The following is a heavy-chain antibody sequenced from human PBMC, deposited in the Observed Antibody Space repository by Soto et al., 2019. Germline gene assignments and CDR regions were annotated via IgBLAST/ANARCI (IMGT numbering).Heavy chain of an antibody. CDR1: GGSISSGGYY. J-gene: IGHJ3*02. CDR2: IYYSGST. CDR3: AIKVRCSSTSCADAFDI. D-gene: IGHD2-2*01. Sequence: SETLSLTCTVSGGSISSGGYYWSCIRQHKGKGLEWIGYIYYSGSTYYNPSLKSRVTISVDTSKNQFSLKLSSVTAADTAVYYCAIKVRCSSTSCADAFDIWGQGTMVTVSS. V-gene: IGHV4-31*03.